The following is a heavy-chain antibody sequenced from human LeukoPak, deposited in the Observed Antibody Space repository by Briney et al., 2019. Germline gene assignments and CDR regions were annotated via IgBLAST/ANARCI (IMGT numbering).Heavy chain of an antibody. CDR3: ARSRSSYSSGSYPDWFDP. J-gene: IGHJ5*02. Sequence: PGRSLRLSCAASGFTFSSYAMHWVRQAPGKGLEWVAVISYDGSNKYYADSVKGRFTISRDNSKNTLYLQMNSLRAEDTAVYYCARSRSSYSSGSYPDWFDPWGQGTLVTVSS. CDR1: GFTFSSYA. V-gene: IGHV3-30-3*01. CDR2: ISYDGSNK. D-gene: IGHD3-10*01.